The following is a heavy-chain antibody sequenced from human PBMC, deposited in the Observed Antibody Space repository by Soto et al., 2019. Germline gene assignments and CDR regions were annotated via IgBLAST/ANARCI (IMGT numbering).Heavy chain of an antibody. J-gene: IGHJ4*02. CDR3: ASPRGNSYGSIDH. CDR1: GASIGSGGHY. CDR2: RYDSGST. V-gene: IGHV4-31*03. D-gene: IGHD5-18*01. Sequence: QVQLQESGPGLVKPSQTLSLTCTVSGASIGSGGHYWTWIRQHPGKGLEWIGYRYDSGSTYYNPSLQSRVSISVDTSENQFSLKLSSVTAADTAVYYCASPRGNSYGSIDHWGQGTLVTVSS.